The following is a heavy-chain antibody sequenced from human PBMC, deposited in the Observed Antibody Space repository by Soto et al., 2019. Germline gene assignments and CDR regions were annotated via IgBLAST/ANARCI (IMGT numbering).Heavy chain of an antibody. CDR1: GCTFSSYS. CDR2: IIPIFGTA. J-gene: IGHJ4*02. CDR3: ARSDYDSSGYQNFDY. D-gene: IGHD3-22*01. V-gene: IGHV1-69*13. Sequence: SVKVSCKASGCTFSSYSISWVRQAPGQGLEWMGGIIPIFGTANYAQKFQGRVTITADESTSTAYMELSSLRSEDTAVYYCARSDYDSSGYQNFDYWGQGTLVTVSS.